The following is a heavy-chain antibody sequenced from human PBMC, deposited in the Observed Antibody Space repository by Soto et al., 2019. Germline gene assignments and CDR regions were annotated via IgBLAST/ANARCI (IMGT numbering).Heavy chain of an antibody. CDR1: GFTFSSYA. J-gene: IGHJ4*02. CDR3: AKYVQSGWLRPYFDY. CDR2: ISGSGGST. Sequence: GGSLRLSCAASGFTFSSYAMSWVRQAPGKGLEWVSAISGSGGSTYYADSVKGRFTISRDNSKNTLYLQMNSLRAEDTAVYYCAKYVQSGWLRPYFDYWGQGTLVTVSS. D-gene: IGHD5-12*01. V-gene: IGHV3-23*01.